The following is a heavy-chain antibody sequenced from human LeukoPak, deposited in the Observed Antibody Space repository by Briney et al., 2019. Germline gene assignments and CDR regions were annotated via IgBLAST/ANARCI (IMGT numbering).Heavy chain of an antibody. J-gene: IGHJ4*02. CDR1: GFTFYDYA. CDR3: AKDRYYYDSSAFDY. Sequence: GGSLRLSCAASGFTFYDYAMRWVRQAPGKGLEWVSLISGDGGSTYDADSVKSRVTISRDNSKNSLYLQMNSLRTEDTALYYCAKDRYYYDSSAFDYWGQGTLVTVSS. V-gene: IGHV3-43*02. CDR2: ISGDGGST. D-gene: IGHD3-22*01.